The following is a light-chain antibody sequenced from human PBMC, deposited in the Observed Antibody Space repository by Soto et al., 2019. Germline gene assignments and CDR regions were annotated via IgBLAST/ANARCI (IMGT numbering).Light chain of an antibody. J-gene: IGKJ3*01. V-gene: IGKV3-15*01. CDR2: DTS. CDR1: QSVGNK. CDR3: QQYYSWPL. Sequence: VMTQSPATLSVSPGEGATLSCRASQSVGNKLAWYQQKPGQPPSLLIYDTSTRAAAVPARFSGSGSGTAFTLTITGLQSEDFAVYYCQQYYSWPLFGPGTKVEI.